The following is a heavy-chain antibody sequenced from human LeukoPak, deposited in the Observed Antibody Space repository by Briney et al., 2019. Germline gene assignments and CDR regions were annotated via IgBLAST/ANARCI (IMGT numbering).Heavy chain of an antibody. CDR2: INHSGST. J-gene: IGHJ4*02. CDR1: GGSFSGYY. CDR3: ATQELWSYYFDY. D-gene: IGHD5-18*01. V-gene: IGHV4-34*01. Sequence: ETXSLTCXVYGGSFSGYYWSWIRQPPGKGLEWIGEINHSGSTNYNPSLKSRVTISVDTSKNQFSLKLSSVTAADTAVYYCATQELWSYYFDYWGQGTLVTVSS.